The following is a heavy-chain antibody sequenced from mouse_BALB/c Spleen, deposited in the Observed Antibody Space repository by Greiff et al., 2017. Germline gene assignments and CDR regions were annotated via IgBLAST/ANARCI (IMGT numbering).Heavy chain of an antibody. Sequence: EVQLVESGAELVKPGASVKLSCTASGFNIKDTYMHWVKQRPEQGLEWVGRIDPANGNTKYDPKFQGKATITADTSSNTAYLQLSSLTSEDTAVYYCARPKTARATYAMDYWGQGTSVTVSS. D-gene: IGHD3-2*01. V-gene: IGHV14-3*02. CDR2: IDPANGNT. J-gene: IGHJ4*01. CDR3: ARPKTARATYAMDY. CDR1: GFNIKDTY.